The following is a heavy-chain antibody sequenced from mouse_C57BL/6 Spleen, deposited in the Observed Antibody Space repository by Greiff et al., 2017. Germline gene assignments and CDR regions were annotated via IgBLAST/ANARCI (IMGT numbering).Heavy chain of an antibody. D-gene: IGHD2-3*01. CDR2: IHPNSGST. CDR3: ARSEDGYLDY. J-gene: IGHJ2*01. V-gene: IGHV1-64*01. CDR1: GYTFTSYW. Sequence: QVQLQQPGAELVKPGASVKLSCKASGYTFTSYWMNWVKQRPGQGLEWIGMIHPNSGSTNYNEKFKSKATLTVDKSSSTAYMQLSSLTSEDSAVYYCARSEDGYLDYWGQGTTLTVSS.